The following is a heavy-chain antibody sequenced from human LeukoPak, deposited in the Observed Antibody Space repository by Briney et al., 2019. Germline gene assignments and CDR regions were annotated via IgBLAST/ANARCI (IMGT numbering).Heavy chain of an antibody. Sequence: SETLSLTCTVSGGSISTYYWNWIRQPPGKGLEWIGYIYYSGSTNYNPSLKSRVTISVDTSKNQFSLNLTSVTAADTAVYYCARGAPHHDILTGYFNYWGRGTLVTVSS. J-gene: IGHJ4*02. D-gene: IGHD3-9*01. CDR1: GGSISTYY. V-gene: IGHV4-59*01. CDR2: IYYSGST. CDR3: ARGAPHHDILTGYFNY.